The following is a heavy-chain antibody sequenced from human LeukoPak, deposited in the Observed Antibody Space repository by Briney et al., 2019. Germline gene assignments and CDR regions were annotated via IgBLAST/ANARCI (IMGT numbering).Heavy chain of an antibody. D-gene: IGHD4-11*01. Sequence: GGSLRLSCAASGFTFSSHSMNWVRQAPGKGLEWVSPISDSRDFKYYADSVKGRFTISTDDAKKSVSLQMNSLRAEDTAVYYCARGGKLDYPFDYWGQGTLVTVSS. CDR1: GFTFSSHS. V-gene: IGHV3-21*01. CDR2: ISDSRDFK. J-gene: IGHJ4*02. CDR3: ARGGKLDYPFDY.